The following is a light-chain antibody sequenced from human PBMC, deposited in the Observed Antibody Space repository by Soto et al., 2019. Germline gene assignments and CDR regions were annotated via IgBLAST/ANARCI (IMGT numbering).Light chain of an antibody. CDR1: QSISSY. J-gene: IGKJ1*01. V-gene: IGKV1-39*01. Sequence: DIQMTQSPSSLSASVGDRVTITCRASQSISSYLNWYQQKPGKAPKLLIYAASSLQSGVPSRFSGSGSGTDFILIISSLQPKDLATYYCQRSYSTPPWTFGQGTKVEIK. CDR3: QRSYSTPPWT. CDR2: AAS.